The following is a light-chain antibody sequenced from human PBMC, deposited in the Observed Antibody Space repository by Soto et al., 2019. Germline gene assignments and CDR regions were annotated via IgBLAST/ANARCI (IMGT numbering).Light chain of an antibody. CDR1: QSVLYSSNNKNY. CDR2: WAS. V-gene: IGKV4-1*01. CDR3: QHYNSYSEA. J-gene: IGKJ1*01. Sequence: DIVITQSPYSLSVSPCERATINCKSIQSVLYSSNNKNYLAWYQQKPGQPPKLLIYWASTRESGVPDRFSGSGSGTEFTLTISSLQPDDFATYYCQHYNSYSEAFGQGTKVDIK.